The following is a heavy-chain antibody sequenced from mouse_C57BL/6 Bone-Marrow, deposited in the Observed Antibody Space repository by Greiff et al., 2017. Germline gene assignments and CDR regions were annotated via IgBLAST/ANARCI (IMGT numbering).Heavy chain of an antibody. CDR1: GYTFTSYW. J-gene: IGHJ2*01. D-gene: IGHD4-1*01. CDR3: AGFDWFDY. V-gene: IGHV1-64*01. Sequence: VQLQQPGAELVKPGASVKLSCKASGYTFTSYWMHWVKQRPGQGLEWIGMIHPNSGSTNYNEKFKSKATMTVDKSSSTAYMQLSSQTSEDSAVYECAGFDWFDYWGQGTTLTVSA. CDR2: IHPNSGST.